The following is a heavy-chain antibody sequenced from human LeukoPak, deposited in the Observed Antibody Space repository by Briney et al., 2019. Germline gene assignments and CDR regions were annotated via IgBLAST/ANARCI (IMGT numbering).Heavy chain of an antibody. D-gene: IGHD2-2*01. CDR1: GYTFTGYY. CDR3: ANYCSSTSCSLGALDI. CDR2: INPNSGGT. V-gene: IGHV1-2*02. J-gene: IGHJ3*02. Sequence: AAVKVSCKASGYTFTGYYMHWVRQAPGQGLEWMGWINPNSGGTNYAQKFQGRVTMTRDTSISTAYMELSRLRSDDTAVYYCANYCSSTSCSLGALDIWGQGTMVTVSS.